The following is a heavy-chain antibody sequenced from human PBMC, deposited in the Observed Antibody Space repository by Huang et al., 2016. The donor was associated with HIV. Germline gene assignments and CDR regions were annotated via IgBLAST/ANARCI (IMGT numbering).Heavy chain of an antibody. CDR2: MHYGGRT. J-gene: IGHJ4*02. D-gene: IGHD3-22*01. CDR1: FASISGNSKS. V-gene: IGHV4-39*02. Sequence: LLLRESGSGLVKTSETMSLSCTVAFASISGNSKSWTWVRQSPGKGLEWIASMHYGGRTYYNPSLKRRVSMSVDTSHKQHFSLTLASVTAADTAVYFCASGPVIVSISRFYFEQWGPGILVTV. CDR3: ASGPVIVSISRFYFEQ.